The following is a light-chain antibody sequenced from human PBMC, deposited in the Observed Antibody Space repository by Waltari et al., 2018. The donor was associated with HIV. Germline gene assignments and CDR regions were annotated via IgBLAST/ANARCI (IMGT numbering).Light chain of an antibody. CDR1: GSDIYKD. CDR2: EVT. Sequence: QSALAQPASVSGSPGQTITISCTGVGSDIYKDVSWYQHRPGEAPRVSICEVTNRPSGVSQRCAGSKAGNPACLTISGLQSEDEADYFCTSYVSSATAAFGGGTRLTVL. CDR3: TSYVSSATAA. V-gene: IGLV2-14*01. J-gene: IGLJ3*02.